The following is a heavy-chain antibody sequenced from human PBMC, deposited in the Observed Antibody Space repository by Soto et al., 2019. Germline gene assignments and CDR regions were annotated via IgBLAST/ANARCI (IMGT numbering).Heavy chain of an antibody. J-gene: IGHJ3*01. Sequence: GGSLRLSCAASGFTFSSYAMSWVRQAPGKGLEWVSSISDSGGSTYYADSVKGPFNISRDNSKNTLYLQMNSLTAEETAVYYCAKDYSSPGHAFDPWGQGTLVTVSS. CDR3: AKDYSSPGHAFDP. D-gene: IGHD2-21*01. V-gene: IGHV3-23*01. CDR2: ISDSGGST. CDR1: GFTFSSYA.